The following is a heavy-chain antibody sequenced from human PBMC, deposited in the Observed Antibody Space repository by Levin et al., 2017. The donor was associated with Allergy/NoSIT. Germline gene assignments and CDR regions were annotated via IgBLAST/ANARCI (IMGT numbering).Heavy chain of an antibody. D-gene: IGHD3-3*01. CDR3: ARLEIFGDDY. CDR2: AYYSGST. CDR1: GGSISSRSFY. J-gene: IGHJ4*02. V-gene: IGHV4-39*01. Sequence: SETLSLTCTVSGGSISSRSFYWAWIRQPPGKGLEWIGSAYYSGSTFYNPSLKSRITISVDTSNNQFSLNLRSVNAADTAVYYCARLEIFGDDYWGQGTLVTVSS.